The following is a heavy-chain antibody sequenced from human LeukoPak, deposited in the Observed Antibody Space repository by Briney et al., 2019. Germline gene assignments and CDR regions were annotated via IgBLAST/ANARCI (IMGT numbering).Heavy chain of an antibody. J-gene: IGHJ5*02. CDR1: GGTSSSYA. D-gene: IGHD2-2*01. CDR3: AREATGYCSSTSCSRGFDP. CDR2: IIPIFGIA. V-gene: IGHV1-69*04. Sequence: RASVKVSCKASGGTSSSYAISWVRQAPGQGLEWMGRIIPIFGIANYAQKFQGRVTITADKSTSTAYMELSSLRSEDTAVYYCAREATGYCSSTSCSRGFDPWGQGTLVTVSS.